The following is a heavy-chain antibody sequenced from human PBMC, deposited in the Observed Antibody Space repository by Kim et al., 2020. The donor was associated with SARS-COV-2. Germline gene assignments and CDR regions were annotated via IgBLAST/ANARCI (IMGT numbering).Heavy chain of an antibody. D-gene: IGHD6-13*01. CDR1: GGSFSGYY. Sequence: SETLSLTCAVYGGSFSGYYWSWIRQPPGKGLEWIGEINHSGSTNYNPSLKSRVTISVDTSKNQFSLKLSSVTAADTAVYYCARGFGSSWYVGAFDIWGQGTVVTVSS. J-gene: IGHJ3*02. CDR2: INHSGST. V-gene: IGHV4-34*01. CDR3: ARGFGSSWYVGAFDI.